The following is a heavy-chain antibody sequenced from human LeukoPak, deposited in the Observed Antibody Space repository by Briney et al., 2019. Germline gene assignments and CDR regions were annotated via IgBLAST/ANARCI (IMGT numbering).Heavy chain of an antibody. D-gene: IGHD6-13*01. J-gene: IGHJ5*02. CDR2: IYYSGST. CDR1: GGSISSYY. Sequence: SETLSLTCTVSGGSISSYYWSWIRQPPGKGLEWIGYIYYSGSTNYNPSLKSRVTISVDTSKNQFSLKLSSVTAAETAVYYCARLGIAAAANWFDPWGQGTLVTVSS. CDR3: ARLGIAAAANWFDP. V-gene: IGHV4-59*08.